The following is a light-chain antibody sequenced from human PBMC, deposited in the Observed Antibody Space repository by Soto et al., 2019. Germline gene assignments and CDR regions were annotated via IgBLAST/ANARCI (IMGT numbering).Light chain of an antibody. J-gene: IGKJ5*01. CDR2: GAS. Sequence: EIVMTQSPATLSVSPGEIATLSCRARQRINSNLAWYQHKPGQAPRLLISGASRRATGIPDRFSGAGSGTDFTLTISRLEPEDFAVFYCQHYDSLPITFGQGTRLEIK. CDR3: QHYDSLPIT. CDR1: QRINSN. V-gene: IGKV3-20*01.